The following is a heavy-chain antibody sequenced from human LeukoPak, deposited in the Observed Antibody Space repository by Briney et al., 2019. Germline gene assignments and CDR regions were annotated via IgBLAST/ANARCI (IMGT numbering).Heavy chain of an antibody. J-gene: IGHJ1*01. CDR2: ISGDGGST. V-gene: IGHV3-43*02. CDR3: AKDPAYCSGGSCYPRYFQH. D-gene: IGHD2-15*01. CDR1: GFTFDDYA. Sequence: PGGSLRLSCAASGFTFDDYAMHWVRQAPGKGLEWVSLISGDGGSTYYADSVKGRFTISRGNSKNSLYLQMNSLRTEDTALYYFAKDPAYCSGGSCYPRYFQHWGQGTLVTVSS.